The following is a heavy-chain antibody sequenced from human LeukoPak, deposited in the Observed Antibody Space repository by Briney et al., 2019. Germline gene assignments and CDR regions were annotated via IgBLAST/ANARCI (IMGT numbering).Heavy chain of an antibody. V-gene: IGHV4-39*07. CDR3: ARRKRSGCSSTSCLLNWFDP. CDR2: IYYSGST. J-gene: IGHJ5*02. CDR1: GGSISSRSYY. D-gene: IGHD2-2*01. Sequence: SETLSLTCTVSGGSISSRSYYWGWIRQPPGQGLEWIGSIYYSGSTYYNPSLKSRVTISVDTSKNQFSLKLSSVTAADTAVYYCARRKRSGCSSTSCLLNWFDPWGQGTLVTVSS.